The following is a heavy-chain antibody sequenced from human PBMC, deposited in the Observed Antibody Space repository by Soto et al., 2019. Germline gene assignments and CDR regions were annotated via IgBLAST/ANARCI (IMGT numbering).Heavy chain of an antibody. CDR1: GFTFSSYG. CDR3: ARELAVAGDFDY. V-gene: IGHV3-33*01. Sequence: QVQLVESGGDVVQPGRSLRLSCAASGFTFSSYGMHWVRQAPGKGLEWVAVIWYDGSNKYYADSVKGRFTNSRDNSKNTLYLQMNSLRAEDTAVYYCARELAVAGDFDYWGQGTLVTVSS. J-gene: IGHJ4*02. CDR2: IWYDGSNK. D-gene: IGHD6-19*01.